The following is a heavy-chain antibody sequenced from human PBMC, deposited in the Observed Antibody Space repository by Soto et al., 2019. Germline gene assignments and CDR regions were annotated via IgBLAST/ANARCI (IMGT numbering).Heavy chain of an antibody. V-gene: IGHV3-21*06. Sequence: SLILSCAASGFTFSSYAMSWVRQAPGKGLEWVSSISISSSDRYYADSVRGRFTISRDNAKNALYLQMNSLRADDTAVDFCVRGMNPLFGGQGTLVTLSS. CDR1: GFTFSSYA. CDR3: VRGMNPLF. J-gene: IGHJ4*01. CDR2: ISISSSDR.